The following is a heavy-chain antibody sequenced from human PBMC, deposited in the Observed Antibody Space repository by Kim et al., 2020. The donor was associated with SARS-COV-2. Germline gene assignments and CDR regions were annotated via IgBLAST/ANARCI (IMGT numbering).Heavy chain of an antibody. D-gene: IGHD3-10*01. J-gene: IGHJ4*02. V-gene: IGHV1-69*04. Sequence: SVKVSCKASGGTFSSYAISWVRQAPGQGLEWMGRIIPILGIANYAQKFQGRVTITADKSTSTAYMELSSLRSEDTAVYYCARAPVYGSGTLYFDYWGQGTLVTVSS. CDR3: ARAPVYGSGTLYFDY. CDR2: IIPILGIA. CDR1: GGTFSSYA.